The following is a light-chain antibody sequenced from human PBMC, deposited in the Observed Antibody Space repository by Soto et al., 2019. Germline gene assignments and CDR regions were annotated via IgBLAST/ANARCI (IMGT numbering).Light chain of an antibody. CDR3: QQLNSYPQKWA. V-gene: IGKV1-9*01. J-gene: IGKJ1*01. Sequence: DIQLTQSPSFLSASVGDRVTITCRASQGISSYLAWYQQKPGKAPKLLIYAASTLQSGVPSRFSGSGSGTEFTLTISSLQPEDFATYYCQQLNSYPQKWAFGQGTKVEIK. CDR1: QGISSY. CDR2: AAS.